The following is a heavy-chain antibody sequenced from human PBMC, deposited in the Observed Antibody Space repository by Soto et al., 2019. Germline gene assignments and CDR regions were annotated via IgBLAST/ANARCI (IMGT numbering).Heavy chain of an antibody. CDR3: ARDRDFWTGYEYYYYAMDV. CDR2: INPNSTSA. Sequence: QVQLVQSGSEVKKPGASVKVSCKASGYSFTSYYLHWVRQAPGQGLEWMGIINPNSTSASYAQKFQSRVTMTRDTSTSTVYMELSTLRSEDTAVYYCARDRDFWTGYEYYYYAMDVWGQGTTVTVSS. J-gene: IGHJ6*02. CDR1: GYSFTSYY. V-gene: IGHV1-46*01. D-gene: IGHD3-3*01.